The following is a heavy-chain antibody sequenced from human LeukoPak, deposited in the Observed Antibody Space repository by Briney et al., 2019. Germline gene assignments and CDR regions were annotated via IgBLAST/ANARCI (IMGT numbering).Heavy chain of an antibody. J-gene: IGHJ4*02. D-gene: IGHD4-23*01. CDR3: ARGPITRGVTPSDY. CDR2: INSDGSYT. CDR1: GFTFNTYA. V-gene: IGHV3-74*01. Sequence: GGSLRLSCAASGFTFNTYAMHWVRQAPGKGLVWVSRINSDGSYTNYADSVKGRFTISRDNAKNTLYLQMNSLRAEDTAVYYCARGPITRGVTPSDYWGQGTLVTVSS.